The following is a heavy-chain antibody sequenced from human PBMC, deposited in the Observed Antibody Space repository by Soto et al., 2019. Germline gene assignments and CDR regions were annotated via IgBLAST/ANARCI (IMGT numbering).Heavy chain of an antibody. D-gene: IGHD3-22*01. Sequence: SVKVYCKVYGYNLTELSMHWVRQAPRRGLEWMGGFDPEDGETIYAQKFQGRVTMTEDTSTDTAYMELSSLRSEDTAVYYCAADLYYDSSGYFGSCCFHLWG. J-gene: IGHJ5*02. CDR1: GYNLTELS. V-gene: IGHV1-24*01. CDR2: FDPEDGET. CDR3: AADLYYDSSGYFGSCCFHL.